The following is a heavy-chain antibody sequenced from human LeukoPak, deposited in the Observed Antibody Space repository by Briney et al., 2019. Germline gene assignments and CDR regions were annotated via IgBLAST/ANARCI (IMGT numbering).Heavy chain of an antibody. CDR3: ARRAYYFDY. CDR2: ISSEGNTI. Sequence: GGSLRLSCAASGFTFSSYSMNWVRQAPGKGPEWISYISSEGNTIFYADSVKGRFTISRDNARDSLYLHMNSLRAEDTAQYYCARRAYYFDYWGRGTLVAVSS. CDR1: GFTFSSYS. V-gene: IGHV3-48*04. J-gene: IGHJ4*02.